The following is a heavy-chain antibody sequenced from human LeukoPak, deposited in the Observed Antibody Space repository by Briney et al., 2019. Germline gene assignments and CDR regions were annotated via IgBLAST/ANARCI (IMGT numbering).Heavy chain of an antibody. Sequence: SATLSLTCAVYGGSFSGYYWSWIRQPPGKGLEWIGEINHSGSTNYNPSLKSRVTISVDTSKNQFSLKLSSVTAADTAMYYCARDGLRRPPTPYCGGDCPLDYWGQGTLVSVSS. D-gene: IGHD2-21*02. CDR2: INHSGST. CDR1: GGSFSGYY. V-gene: IGHV4-34*01. J-gene: IGHJ4*02. CDR3: ARDGLRRPPTPYCGGDCPLDY.